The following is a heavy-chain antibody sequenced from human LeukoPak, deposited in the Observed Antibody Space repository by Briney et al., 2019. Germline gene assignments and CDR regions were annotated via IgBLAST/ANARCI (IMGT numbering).Heavy chain of an antibody. V-gene: IGHV1-8*03. CDR3: ARRNFGSPRWFDP. D-gene: IGHD1-7*01. CDR1: GYTFTSYD. CDR2: INPNSGNT. J-gene: IGHJ5*02. Sequence: ASVKVSCKASGYTFTSYDINWVRQATGQGLEWMGWINPNSGNTGYAQKFQGRVTITRNTSISTVYMELSSLRSEDTALYYCARRNFGSPRWFDPWGQGTPVTVSS.